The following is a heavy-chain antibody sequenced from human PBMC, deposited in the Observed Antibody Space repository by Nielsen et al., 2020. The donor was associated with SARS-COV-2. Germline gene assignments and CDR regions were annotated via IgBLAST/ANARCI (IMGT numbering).Heavy chain of an antibody. D-gene: IGHD3-22*01. CDR3: ARDRDITMIVVSAFDI. Sequence: GESLKISCAASGFTFSSYAMHWVRQAPGKGLEWVAVISYDGSNKYYADSVKGRFTISRDNSKNTLYLQMNSLRAEDTAVYYCARDRDITMIVVSAFDIWGQGTMVTVSS. V-gene: IGHV3-30-3*01. CDR2: ISYDGSNK. CDR1: GFTFSSYA. J-gene: IGHJ3*02.